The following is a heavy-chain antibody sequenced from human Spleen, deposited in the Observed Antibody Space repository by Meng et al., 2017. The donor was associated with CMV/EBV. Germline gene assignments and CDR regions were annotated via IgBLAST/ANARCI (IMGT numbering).Heavy chain of an antibody. CDR1: GYTFPGYY. J-gene: IGHJ4*02. CDR2: INPNSGGT. Sequence: GQLVQSGAGVKKSGASVKVSCKASGYTFPGYYLHWVRPAPGQGLEWMGWINPNSGGTNYAQKFQGRVTMTRDTSISTAYMELSRLRSDDTAVYYCAREGIAVAGTPFDYWGQGTLVTVSS. CDR3: AREGIAVAGTPFDY. V-gene: IGHV1-2*02. D-gene: IGHD6-19*01.